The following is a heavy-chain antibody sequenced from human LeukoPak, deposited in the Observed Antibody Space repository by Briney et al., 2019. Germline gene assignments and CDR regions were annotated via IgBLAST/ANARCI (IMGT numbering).Heavy chain of an antibody. V-gene: IGHV4-34*01. Sequence: SETLSLTCAVYGGSFSGYYWSWIRQPPGKGLEWIGEINHSGSTNYNPSLKSRVTISVDTSKNQFSLKLSSVTAADTAVYYCAIVIPGSGWMIDYWGQGTLVTVSS. D-gene: IGHD6-19*01. CDR2: INHSGST. CDR1: GGSFSGYY. CDR3: AIVIPGSGWMIDY. J-gene: IGHJ4*02.